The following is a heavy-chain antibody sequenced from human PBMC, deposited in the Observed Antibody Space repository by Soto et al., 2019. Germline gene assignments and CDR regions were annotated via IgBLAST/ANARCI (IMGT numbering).Heavy chain of an antibody. CDR1: GGSISSYY. CDR3: ARVVYGDYVVDY. CDR2: IYYSGST. Sequence: PSETLPLTCTVSGGSISSYYWSWIRQPPGKGLEWIGYIYYSGSTNYNPSLKSRVTISVDTSKNQFSLKLSSVTAADTAVYYCARVVYGDYVVDYWGQGTLVTVS. D-gene: IGHD4-17*01. V-gene: IGHV4-59*01. J-gene: IGHJ4*02.